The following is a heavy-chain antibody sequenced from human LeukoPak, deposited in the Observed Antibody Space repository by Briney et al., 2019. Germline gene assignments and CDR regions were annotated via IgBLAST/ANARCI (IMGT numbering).Heavy chain of an antibody. CDR3: ARAHRGYDFWSGYGYWYFDL. CDR1: GGSISSYY. V-gene: IGHV4-4*07. J-gene: IGHJ2*01. D-gene: IGHD3-3*01. CDR2: TYTSGST. Sequence: SETLSLTCTVSGGSISSYYWSWIRQPAGKGLEWIGRTYTSGSTNYNPSLKSRVTMSVDTSKNQFSLKLSSVTAADTAVYYCARAHRGYDFWSGYGYWYFDLWGRGTLVTVSS.